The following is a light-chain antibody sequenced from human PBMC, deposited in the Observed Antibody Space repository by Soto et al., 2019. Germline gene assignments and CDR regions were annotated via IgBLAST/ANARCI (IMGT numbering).Light chain of an antibody. J-gene: IGKJ3*01. Sequence: DIQMTQSPSSLSASVGHRVTITCQASQDISNYLNWYQQKPGKAPKLLIYDASNLETGVSSRFSGSGSGQDFSLTVSSLPSEDVATYYCQQTFDLPPAFGPGTKVDIK. CDR3: QQTFDLPPA. V-gene: IGKV1-33*01. CDR1: QDISNY. CDR2: DAS.